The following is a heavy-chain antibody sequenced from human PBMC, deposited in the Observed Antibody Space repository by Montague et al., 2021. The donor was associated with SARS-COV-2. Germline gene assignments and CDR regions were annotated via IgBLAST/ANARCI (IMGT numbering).Heavy chain of an antibody. V-gene: IGHV3-48*03. CDR3: ARDRPWIQLWSYYYYGMDV. D-gene: IGHD5-18*01. J-gene: IGHJ6*02. CDR2: ISSSGGTI. Sequence: SLRLSCAASGFTFSSYEMNWVRQAPGKGLEWVSYISSSGGTIYYADSVKGRFTISRDNAKNSLYLQMNSLRAEDTAVYYCARDRPWIQLWSYYYYGMDVWGQGTTVTVSS. CDR1: GFTFSSYE.